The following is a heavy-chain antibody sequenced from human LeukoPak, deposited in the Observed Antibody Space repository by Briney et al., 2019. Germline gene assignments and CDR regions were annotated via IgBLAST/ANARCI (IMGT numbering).Heavy chain of an antibody. J-gene: IGHJ4*02. CDR2: INPSGGST. V-gene: IGHV1-46*01. CDR1: GYSFTSYY. Sequence: GASVKVSCKASGYSFTSYYMHWVRQAPGPGLEWMGIINPSGGSTSYAQKFQGRVTMTRDTSTSTVYMELSSLRSEDTAVYYCARGGYDSSGYYSKSAYFDYWGQGTLVTVSS. CDR3: ARGGYDSSGYYSKSAYFDY. D-gene: IGHD3-22*01.